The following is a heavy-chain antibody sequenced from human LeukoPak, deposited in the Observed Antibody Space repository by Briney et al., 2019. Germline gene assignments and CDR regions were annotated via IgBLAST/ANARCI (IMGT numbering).Heavy chain of an antibody. CDR3: ARDPKGYCSSTSCNSPPEDY. V-gene: IGHV1-46*01. Sequence: ASVKVSCKASGYTFTSYYMHWVRQAPGQGLEWMGIINPSGGSTSYAQKFQGRVTMTRDMSTSTVYMELSSLRSEDTAVYYCARDPKGYCSSTSCNSPPEDYWGQRTLVTVSS. J-gene: IGHJ4*02. CDR1: GYTFTSYY. D-gene: IGHD2-2*01. CDR2: INPSGGST.